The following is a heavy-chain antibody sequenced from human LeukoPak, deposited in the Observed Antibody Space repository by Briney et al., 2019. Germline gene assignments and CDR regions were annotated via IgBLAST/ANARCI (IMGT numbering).Heavy chain of an antibody. Sequence: SETLSLTCTVSGGSISSSSHFWSWLRQPPGKGLEWIASINYSGSTYYNPSLKSRVTISVDTSKNQFSLKLSSVTAADTAVFYCVRYVVSGSGIYYFDYWGQGTLVTVSS. D-gene: IGHD3-10*01. CDR1: GGSISSSSHF. V-gene: IGHV4-39*01. J-gene: IGHJ4*02. CDR3: VRYVVSGSGIYYFDY. CDR2: INYSGST.